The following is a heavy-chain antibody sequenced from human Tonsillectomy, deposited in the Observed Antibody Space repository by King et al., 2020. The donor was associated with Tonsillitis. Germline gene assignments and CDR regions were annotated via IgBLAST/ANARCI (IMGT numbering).Heavy chain of an antibody. V-gene: IGHV3-66*01. CDR1: GFTLSDNY. CDR3: ARDGPQRPLTSP. CDR2: IYSGGRV. Sequence: VQLVESGGGLVQPGGSLRISRAPSGFTLSDNYIGWVRPSPGKGLEWVSVIYSGGRVNYADSVKDRFTLSRDISKHRVYLRMTSLRAEDTAVYYCARDGPQRPLTSPWCQGTRVTVSS. J-gene: IGHJ5*02.